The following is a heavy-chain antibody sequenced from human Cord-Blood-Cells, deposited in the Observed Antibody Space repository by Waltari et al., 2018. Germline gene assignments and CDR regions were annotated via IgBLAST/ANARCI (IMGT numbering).Heavy chain of an antibody. CDR2: IYHSGSN. CDR1: GGSISSSNW. J-gene: IGHJ5*02. CDR3: ARVAGYCSGGSCYNWFDP. D-gene: IGHD2-15*01. Sequence: QVQLQESGPGLVKPSGTLSLTCAVSGGSISSSNWWSWVRQPPGKGLEWIGEIYHSGSNNYNPSLKSRVTISVDKSKNQFSLKLSSVTAADTAVYYCARVAGYCSGGSCYNWFDPWGQGTLVTVSS. V-gene: IGHV4-4*02.